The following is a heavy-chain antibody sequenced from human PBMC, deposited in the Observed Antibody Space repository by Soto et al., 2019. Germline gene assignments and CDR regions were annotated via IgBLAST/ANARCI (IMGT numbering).Heavy chain of an antibody. CDR3: ARDGMTTGDT. CDR2: VFSSVSA. D-gene: IGHD2-21*02. J-gene: IGHJ4*02. V-gene: IGHV4-4*07. Sequence: LSLTCIVSGVSVTSYTWSWVRQPANKGLEWIGRVFSSVSATYNPSLKSRVSISMDTAENRLSLKLDSVTAADAGVYFCARDGMTTGDTWGPGPLVTVSS. CDR1: GVSVTSYT.